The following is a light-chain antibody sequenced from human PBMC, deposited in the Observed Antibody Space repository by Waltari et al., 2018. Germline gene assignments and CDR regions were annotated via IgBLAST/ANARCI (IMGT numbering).Light chain of an antibody. CDR3: QSYDGTSLV. J-gene: IGLJ3*02. CDR2: RDN. CDR1: SGSIANNY. V-gene: IGLV6-57*03. Sequence: NFMLTQPHSVSESPGRTVTISCTRSSGSIANNYVQWYQQRPGRAPTTLIFRDNQRPSGVPDRFSGSIDSSSNPASLVISGLRTDDEADYYCQSYDGTSLVFGGGTKVVVL.